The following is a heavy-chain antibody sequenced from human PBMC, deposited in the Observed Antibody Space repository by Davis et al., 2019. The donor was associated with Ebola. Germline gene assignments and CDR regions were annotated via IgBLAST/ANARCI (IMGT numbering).Heavy chain of an antibody. V-gene: IGHV3-21*01. CDR1: GFVFSSYV. D-gene: IGHD5-18*01. CDR2: ISSSSSYI. Sequence: GESLKISCAASGFVFSSYVMSWVRQAPGKGLEWVSSISSSSSYIYYADSVKGRFTISRDNAKNSLYLQMNSLRAEDTAVYYCARDYVYSYGFDYWGQGTLVTVSS. J-gene: IGHJ4*02. CDR3: ARDYVYSYGFDY.